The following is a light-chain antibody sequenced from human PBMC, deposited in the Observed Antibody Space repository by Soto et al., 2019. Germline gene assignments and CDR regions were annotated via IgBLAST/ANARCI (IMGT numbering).Light chain of an antibody. CDR2: GGS. Sequence: DIVMTQSPDSLAVSLGERATINCKSSQNVLFSSNNKNYLAWYQHKPGQSPRLLIYGGSARATGIPARFSGGGSGAEYTLTISSLQSEDFAVYYCQQYDKWPRTFGQGTKVDIK. V-gene: IGKV4-1*01. CDR1: QNVLFSSNNKNY. J-gene: IGKJ1*01. CDR3: QQYDKWPRT.